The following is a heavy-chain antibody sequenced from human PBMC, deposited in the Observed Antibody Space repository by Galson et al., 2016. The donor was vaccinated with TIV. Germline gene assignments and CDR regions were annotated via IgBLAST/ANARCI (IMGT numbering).Heavy chain of an antibody. J-gene: IGHJ3*02. CDR3: AHRKTGSRPIVAFDS. V-gene: IGHV2-5*05. Sequence: PALVKPTQTPTLTCTFSGFSLTTRGVGVAWIRQPPRTALEWLAFIYWDEDKRNAPSLRNRLPDPKDPPKHQLVLTLTDMDPAYTGTYYCAHRKTGSRPIVAFDSWGQAPMVTVSS. CDR1: GFSLTTRGVG. D-gene: IGHD2-15*01. CDR2: IYWDEDK.